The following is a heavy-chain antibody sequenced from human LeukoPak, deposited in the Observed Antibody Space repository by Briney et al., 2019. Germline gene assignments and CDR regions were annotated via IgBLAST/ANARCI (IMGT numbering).Heavy chain of an antibody. V-gene: IGHV1-8*01. Sequence: ASVKVPCKASGYTFTSYDINWVRQATGQGLEWMGWMNPNSGNTGYAQKFQGRVTMTRNTSISTAYMELSSLRSEDTAVYYCARGIAGLLWFGELLSPKYGMDVWGQGTTATVSS. CDR1: GYTFTSYD. J-gene: IGHJ6*02. D-gene: IGHD3-10*01. CDR3: ARGIAGLLWFGELLSPKYGMDV. CDR2: MNPNSGNT.